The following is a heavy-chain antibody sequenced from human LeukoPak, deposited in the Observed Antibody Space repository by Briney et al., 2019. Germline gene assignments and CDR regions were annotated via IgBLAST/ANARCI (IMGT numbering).Heavy chain of an antibody. CDR2: IYYSGST. CDR3: ARDLGLGLQGGYFDY. D-gene: IGHD7-27*01. J-gene: IGHJ4*02. CDR1: GVSISSYY. Sequence: SETLSLTCTVSGVSISSYYWSWIRQPPGKGLEWIGYIYYSGSTNYNPSLKSRVTISVDTSKNQFSLKLSSVTAADTAVYYCARDLGLGLQGGYFDYWGQGTLVTVSS. V-gene: IGHV4-59*01.